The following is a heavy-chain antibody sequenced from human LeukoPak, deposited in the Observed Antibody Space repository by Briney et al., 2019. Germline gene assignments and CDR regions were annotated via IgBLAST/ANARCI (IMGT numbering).Heavy chain of an antibody. D-gene: IGHD6-19*01. CDR1: GYTFTGYY. CDR2: INPNSGGT. J-gene: IGHJ6*02. V-gene: IGHV1-2*04. Sequence: ASVKVSCKASGYTFTGYYMHWVRQAPGQGLEWMGWINPNSGGTNYAQKFRGWVTMTRDTSISTAYMELSRLRSDDTAVYYCATGIAVAGKGSVGTSGTETDTYYGMDVWGQGTTVTVSS. CDR3: ATGIAVAGKGSVGTSGTETDTYYGMDV.